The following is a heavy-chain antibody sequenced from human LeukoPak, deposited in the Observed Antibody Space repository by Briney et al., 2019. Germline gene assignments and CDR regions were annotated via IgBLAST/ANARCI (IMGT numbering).Heavy chain of an antibody. CDR3: VRGRGAYYYETGY. Sequence: GGSLRLSCAASGFSVSSNYMNWVRQAPGKGLEWVSVIYSGGNTYYADSVKGRFTISRDNPKNTLYLQMNSLRAEDTAVYYCVRGRGAYYYETGYWGQGILVTVSS. V-gene: IGHV3-66*01. CDR2: IYSGGNT. D-gene: IGHD3-22*01. CDR1: GFSVSSNY. J-gene: IGHJ4*02.